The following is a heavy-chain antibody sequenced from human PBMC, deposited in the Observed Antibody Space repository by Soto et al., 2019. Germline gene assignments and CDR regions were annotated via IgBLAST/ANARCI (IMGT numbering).Heavy chain of an antibody. CDR3: ARDRGYYYGMDV. Sequence: EVPLVESGGGLVKPGGSLRLSCAASGFTFSSYSMNWVRQAPGKGLEWVSSISSSSSYIYYADSVKGRFTISRDNAKNSLYLQMNSLRAEDTAVYYCARDRGYYYGMDVWGQGTTVTVSS. CDR1: GFTFSSYS. J-gene: IGHJ6*02. D-gene: IGHD3-10*01. V-gene: IGHV3-21*01. CDR2: ISSSSSYI.